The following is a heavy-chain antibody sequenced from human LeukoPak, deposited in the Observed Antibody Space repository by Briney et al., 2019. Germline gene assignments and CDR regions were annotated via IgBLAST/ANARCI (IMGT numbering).Heavy chain of an antibody. D-gene: IGHD5-18*01. J-gene: IGHJ3*02. CDR2: IIPIFGTA. V-gene: IGHV1-69*13. CDR3: ASRTDTAYAFDI. Sequence: VKVSCKASGGTFSSYAISWVRQAPGQGLEWMGGIIPIFGTANYAQKFQGRVTITTDESTSTAYMELSSLRSEDTAVYYCASRTDTAYAFDIWGQGTMVTVSS. CDR1: GGTFSSYA.